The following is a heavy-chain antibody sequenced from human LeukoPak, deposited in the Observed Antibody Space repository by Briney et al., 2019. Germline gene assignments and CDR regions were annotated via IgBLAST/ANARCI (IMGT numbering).Heavy chain of an antibody. CDR3: ARSTIAAAGMVYYYMDV. CDR1: GGTFSSYA. D-gene: IGHD6-13*01. Sequence: ASVKVSCKASGGTFSSYAISWVRQAPGQGLEWMGGIIPIFGTANYAQKFQGRVTITTDESTSTAYMELSSLRSEDTAVYYCARSTIAAAGMVYYYMDVWGKGTTVTVSS. CDR2: IIPIFGTA. J-gene: IGHJ6*03. V-gene: IGHV1-69*05.